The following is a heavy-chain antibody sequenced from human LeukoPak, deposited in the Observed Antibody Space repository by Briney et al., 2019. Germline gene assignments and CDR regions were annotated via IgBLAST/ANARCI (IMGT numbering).Heavy chain of an antibody. CDR1: GFTFSSYS. D-gene: IGHD4-17*01. CDR2: ISSSSSYI. J-gene: IGHJ4*02. Sequence: GGSLRLSCAASGFTFSSYSMNCVRQAPGKGLEWVSSISSSSSYIYYADSVKGRFTISRDNSKNTLYLQMNSLRAEDTAVYYCAKFSTRPGLLTTAFPYWGQGTLVTVSS. V-gene: IGHV3-21*01. CDR3: AKFSTRPGLLTTAFPY.